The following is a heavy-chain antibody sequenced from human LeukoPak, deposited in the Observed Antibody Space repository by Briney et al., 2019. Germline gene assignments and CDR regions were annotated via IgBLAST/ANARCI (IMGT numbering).Heavy chain of an antibody. J-gene: IGHJ4*02. Sequence: PSETLSLTCAVYGGSFSGYYWSWIRQPPGKGLEWIGEINHSGSTNYNPSLKSRVTISVDTSKNQFSLKLSSVTAADTAVYYCARGPTRLRYFDWLSHFDYWGQGPLVTVSS. D-gene: IGHD3-9*01. V-gene: IGHV4-34*01. CDR3: ARGPTRLRYFDWLSHFDY. CDR1: GGSFSGYY. CDR2: INHSGST.